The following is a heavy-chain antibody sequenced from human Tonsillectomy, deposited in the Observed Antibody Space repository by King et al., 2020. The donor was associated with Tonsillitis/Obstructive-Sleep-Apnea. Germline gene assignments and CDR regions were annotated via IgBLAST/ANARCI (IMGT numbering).Heavy chain of an antibody. D-gene: IGHD4-17*01. J-gene: IGHJ4*02. CDR1: GLTFDVFG. V-gene: IGHV3-20*04. CDR2: INWNGNTT. CDR3: ARNFGDPEY. Sequence: VQLVESGGGVVRPGGSLRLSCAASGLTFDVFGMSWVRQAPGKGLEWVSGINWNGNTTRYADSVKGRFTISRHNAKNSLYLQMSSLRAEDTAFYYCARNFGDPEYWGQGTLVSVSS.